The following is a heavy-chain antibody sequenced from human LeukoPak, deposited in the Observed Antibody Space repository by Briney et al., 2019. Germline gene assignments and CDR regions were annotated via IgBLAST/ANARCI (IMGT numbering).Heavy chain of an antibody. CDR3: AKGGGYEAQYYYYYLDV. CDR2: IRYDGSNK. V-gene: IGHV3-30*02. D-gene: IGHD5-12*01. CDR1: GFTFSSYG. J-gene: IGHJ6*03. Sequence: GGSLRLSCAASGFTFSSYGMSWVRQAPGKGLEWVAFIRYDGSNKYYADSVKGRFTVSRDNSKNTLYLQMKSLRAEDTAVYYCAKGGGYEAQYYYYYLDVWGKGTTVTISS.